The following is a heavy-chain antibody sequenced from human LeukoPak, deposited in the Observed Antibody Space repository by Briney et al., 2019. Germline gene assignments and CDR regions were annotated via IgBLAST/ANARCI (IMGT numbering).Heavy chain of an antibody. CDR2: ISSNGGST. CDR3: ARPRTIFGVVDSLDY. V-gene: IGHV3-64*01. Sequence: GGSVRLSCAASGFTFSSYAMHWVRQAPGKGLEYVSAISSNGGSTYYANSVKGRFTISRDNSKNTLYLQMGSLRAEDMAVYYCARPRTIFGVVDSLDYWGQGTLVTVSS. D-gene: IGHD3-3*01. J-gene: IGHJ4*02. CDR1: GFTFSSYA.